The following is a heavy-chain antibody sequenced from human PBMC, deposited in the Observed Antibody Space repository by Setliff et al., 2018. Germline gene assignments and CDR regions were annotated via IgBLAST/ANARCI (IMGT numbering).Heavy chain of an antibody. CDR2: MNPNTGYT. Sequence: ASVKVSCKASGYSFSNYDINWVRQAAGQGLEWMGWMNPNTGYTGYARNFQGRVTMTRNTSISTAYMELGRLRSDDTAVYFCARDGGGDSDAFDIWGQGTMVTVSS. J-gene: IGHJ3*02. CDR3: ARDGGGDSDAFDI. D-gene: IGHD3-16*01. CDR1: GYSFSNYD. V-gene: IGHV1-8*02.